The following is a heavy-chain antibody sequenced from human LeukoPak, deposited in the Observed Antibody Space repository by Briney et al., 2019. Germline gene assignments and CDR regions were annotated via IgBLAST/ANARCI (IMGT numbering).Heavy chain of an antibody. J-gene: IGHJ3*02. CDR3: ARRGLGGRYFDWFRKPDAFDI. CDR1: GGSFSGYY. CDR2: INHSGST. D-gene: IGHD3-9*01. Sequence: SETLSLTCAVYGGSFSGYYWSWIRQPPGKGLEWIGEINHSGSTNYNPSLKSRVTISVDTSKNQFSLKLSSVTAADTAVYYCARRGLGGRYFDWFRKPDAFDIWGQGTMVTVSS. V-gene: IGHV4-34*01.